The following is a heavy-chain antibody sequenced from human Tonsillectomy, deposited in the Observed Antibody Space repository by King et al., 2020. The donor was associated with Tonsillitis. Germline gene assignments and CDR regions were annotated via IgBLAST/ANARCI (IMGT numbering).Heavy chain of an antibody. V-gene: IGHV3-30-3*01. J-gene: IGHJ4*02. D-gene: IGHD6-13*01. CDR2: ISYDGSNK. Sequence: VQLVESGGGVVQPERSLRLSCAASGFTFSSYAMHWVRQAPGKGLEWVAVISYDGSNKYYADSVKGRFTISRDNSKNTLYLQMNSLRAEDTAVYYCARDGGLLSSSWYYFDYWGQGTLVTVSS. CDR3: ARDGGLLSSSWYYFDY. CDR1: GFTFSSYA.